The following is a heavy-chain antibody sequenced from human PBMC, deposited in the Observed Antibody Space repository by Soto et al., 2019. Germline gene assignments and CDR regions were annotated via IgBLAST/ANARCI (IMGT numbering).Heavy chain of an antibody. V-gene: IGHV3-15*01. CDR1: EFTFANAW. Sequence: PGGSLRLSCAASEFTFANAWISWVRQAPGKGLEWVGRIKSKADGGTTDYAAPVKGRFTISRDESQNTLYLQMNSLKTEDTDVYYCTSLYYGHWGQGTLVTVSS. D-gene: IGHD4-17*01. CDR2: IKSKADGGTT. J-gene: IGHJ4*02. CDR3: TSLYYGH.